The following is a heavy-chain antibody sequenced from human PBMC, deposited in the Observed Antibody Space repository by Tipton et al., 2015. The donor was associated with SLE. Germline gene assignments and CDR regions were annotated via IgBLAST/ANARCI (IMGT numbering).Heavy chain of an antibody. CDR3: ARGGVGGYDYLDF. CDR1: GDSIISDDYS. Sequence: TLSLTCTVSGDSIISDDYSWNWIRQHPGKGLEWIGHIYKSGTTSYSPSLRSRVTISVDTSKNQFSLNLNSLTAADTAVYYCARGGVGGYDYLDFWGQGTLVPFSS. CDR2: IYKSGTT. D-gene: IGHD5-12*01. J-gene: IGHJ4*02. V-gene: IGHV4-31*03.